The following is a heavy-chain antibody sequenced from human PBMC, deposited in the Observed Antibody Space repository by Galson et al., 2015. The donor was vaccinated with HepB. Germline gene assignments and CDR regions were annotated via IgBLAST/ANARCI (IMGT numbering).Heavy chain of an antibody. Sequence: SVKVSCKASGYTFTSYDINWVRQATGQGLEWMGWMNPNSGNTGYAQKFQGRVTMTRNTSISTAYMELSSLRSEDTAVYYCARVWADILTGYSRDDAFDIWGRGTMVTVSS. V-gene: IGHV1-8*01. J-gene: IGHJ3*02. CDR3: ARVWADILTGYSRDDAFDI. CDR1: GYTFTSYD. CDR2: MNPNSGNT. D-gene: IGHD3-9*01.